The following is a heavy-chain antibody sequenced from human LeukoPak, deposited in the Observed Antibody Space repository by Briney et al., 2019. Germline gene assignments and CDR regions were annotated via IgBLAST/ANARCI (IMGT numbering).Heavy chain of an antibody. D-gene: IGHD2-15*01. V-gene: IGHV4-34*01. CDR1: GWSFSGYY. CDR3: TRVDECSDGSCYPDAFDI. Sequence: SETLSLTCAVYGWSFSGYYWSWIRQPPGKGLEWIGEINHSGSTNYNPSLKSRVTISVDTSKNQFSLKLSSVTAADTAVYYCTRVDECSDGSCYPDAFDIWGQGTMVTVSS. J-gene: IGHJ3*02. CDR2: INHSGST.